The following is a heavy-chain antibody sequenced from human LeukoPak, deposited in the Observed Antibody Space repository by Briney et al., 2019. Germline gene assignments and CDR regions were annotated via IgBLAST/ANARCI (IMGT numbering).Heavy chain of an antibody. Sequence: GGSLTLSCSTSGLTFSRYWVHWVRQAPGKALMWDSRLNTDGTTVNYGDGVKGRFTISRDNAKNTLYLQMNSLRAEDTAIYYCARDDYNANKEFEYWGHRTLVTVSS. V-gene: IGHV3-74*01. CDR3: ARDDYNANKEFEY. D-gene: IGHD4-11*01. CDR2: LNTDGTTV. CDR1: GLTFSRYW. J-gene: IGHJ4*01.